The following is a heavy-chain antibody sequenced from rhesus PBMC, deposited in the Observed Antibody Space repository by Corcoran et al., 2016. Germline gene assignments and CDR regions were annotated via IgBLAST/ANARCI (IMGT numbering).Heavy chain of an antibody. V-gene: IGHV3-100*02. D-gene: IGHD4-23*01. CDR1: GFTFSIYE. J-gene: IGHJ4*01. CDR2: IGESGGAT. Sequence: DVQLVESGGGLVKPGGSLRLSCVASGFTFSIYEMHWVRQAPEKCLGWFSLIGESGGATYYADSVNGRFTISRDNAKDSLFLQMNSLRAEDTAVYYCTANTVTTSFYFGSWGQGVLVTVSA. CDR3: TANTVTTSFYFGS.